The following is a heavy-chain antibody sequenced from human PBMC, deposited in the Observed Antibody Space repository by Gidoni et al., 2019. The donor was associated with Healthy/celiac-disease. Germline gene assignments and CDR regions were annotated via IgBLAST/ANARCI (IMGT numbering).Heavy chain of an antibody. CDR2: SSGSGGST. CDR3: AKVVLQYYYDSSGYSPLDY. Sequence: EVQLFESGGGLVQPGGSLRLSCSASGFSFCSYALSWVRQAPGKGLEWVSASSGSGGSTYYADSVKGRFTISRDNSKNTLYLQMNSLRAEDTAVYYCAKVVLQYYYDSSGYSPLDYWGQGTLVTVSS. J-gene: IGHJ4*02. V-gene: IGHV3-23*01. D-gene: IGHD3-22*01. CDR1: GFSFCSYA.